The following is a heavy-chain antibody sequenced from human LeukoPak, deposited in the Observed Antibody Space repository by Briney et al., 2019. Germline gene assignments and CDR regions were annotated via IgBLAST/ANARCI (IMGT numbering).Heavy chain of an antibody. D-gene: IGHD3-9*01. J-gene: IGHJ4*02. CDR3: ARVQPDYDILTGYPPAFDY. CDR1: GGSISSYY. CDR2: IYYSGST. V-gene: IGHV4-59*01. Sequence: SETLSLTCTVSGGSISSYYWSWIRQPPGKGLEWIGYIYYSGSTNYNPSLKSRVTISVDTSKNQFSLKLSSVTAADTAVYYCARVQPDYDILTGYPPAFDYWGQGTLVTVSS.